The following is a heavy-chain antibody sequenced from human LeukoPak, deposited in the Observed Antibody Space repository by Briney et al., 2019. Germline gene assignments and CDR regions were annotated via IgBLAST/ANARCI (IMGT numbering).Heavy chain of an antibody. V-gene: IGHV4-59*08. CDR2: LRDTGGT. CDR3: ARHCYGSGSYLVY. CDR1: GGSISSHY. Sequence: SETLSLTCTVSGGSISSHYWGWIRQPPGKGLEWIAYLRDTGGTKANPSLESRVALSADTSKNQFSLKLSSVTAADTAVYYCARHCYGSGSYLVYWGQGTLVTVSS. J-gene: IGHJ4*02. D-gene: IGHD3-10*01.